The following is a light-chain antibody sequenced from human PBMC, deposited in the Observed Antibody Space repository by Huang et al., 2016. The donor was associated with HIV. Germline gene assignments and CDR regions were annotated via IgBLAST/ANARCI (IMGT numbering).Light chain of an antibody. CDR2: ATS. J-gene: IGKJ2*01. Sequence: DIQMTQSPSSLSDSVGDRVTITCRASQGITKSLVWYQQKPGKAPKLLLFATSRLDRGVPARFSGSGSGTDFTLTISSLQPEDFATYYCQQYYNTPYTFGQGTKLEIK. CDR3: QQYYNTPYT. CDR1: QGITKS. V-gene: IGKV1-NL1*01.